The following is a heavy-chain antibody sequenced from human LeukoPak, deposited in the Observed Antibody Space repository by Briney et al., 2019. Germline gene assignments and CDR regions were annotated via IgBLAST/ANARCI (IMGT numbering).Heavy chain of an antibody. J-gene: IGHJ4*02. CDR2: IYHSGST. CDR3: AREVDTAMGP. V-gene: IGHV4-4*02. Sequence: PGGSLRLSCAGSGFTFSNYEMNWVRQPPGKGLEWIGEIYHSGSTNYNPSLKSRVTISVDKSKNQFSLKLSSVTAADTAVYYCAREVDTAMGPWGQGTLVTVSS. D-gene: IGHD5-18*01. CDR1: GFTFSNYEM.